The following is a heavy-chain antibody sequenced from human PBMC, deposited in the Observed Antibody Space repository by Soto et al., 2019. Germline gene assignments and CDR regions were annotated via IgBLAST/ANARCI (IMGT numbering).Heavy chain of an antibody. D-gene: IGHD1-1*01. CDR1: GFTFDSYA. CDR3: VKDINERLLVSHFED. V-gene: IGHV3-9*01. J-gene: IGHJ4*02. CDR2: ISWNSGSI. Sequence: EVQLVESGGGLVQPGRSLRLSCVASGFTFDSYAMHWVRQAPGKGLEWVSGISWNSGSIGYEDSVKGRFTISRDNAQNSLYLEMNRLRVEDTAFYYCVKDINERLLVSHFEDWGQGALVTVSS.